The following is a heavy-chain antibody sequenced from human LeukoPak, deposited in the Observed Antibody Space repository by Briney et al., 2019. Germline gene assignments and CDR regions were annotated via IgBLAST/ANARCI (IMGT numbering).Heavy chain of an antibody. CDR3: ARAVAGRDDAFDI. CDR1: GGSISSYY. CDR2: IYYSGST. V-gene: IGHV4-59*01. Sequence: SETLSLTCTVSGGSISSYYWSWIRQPPGKGLEWIGYIYYSGSTNYNPSFKSRVTISVDTSKNQFSLKLSSVTAADTAVYYCARAVAGRDDAFDIWGQGIMVTVSS. J-gene: IGHJ3*02. D-gene: IGHD6-19*01.